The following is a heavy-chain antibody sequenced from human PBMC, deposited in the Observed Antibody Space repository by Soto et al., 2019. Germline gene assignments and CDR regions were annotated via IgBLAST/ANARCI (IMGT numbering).Heavy chain of an antibody. CDR2: IKSKTDGGTT. Sequence: GGSLRLSCAASGFTFSNAWMNWVRQAPGKGLEWVGRIKSKTDGGTTDYAAPVKGRFTISRDDSKTTLYLQMNSLKTEDTAVYYCTTSDPRLSYCSGGSCYMYYYYGMDVWGQGTTVTVSS. J-gene: IGHJ6*02. D-gene: IGHD2-15*01. V-gene: IGHV3-15*07. CDR1: GFTFSNAW. CDR3: TTSDPRLSYCSGGSCYMYYYYGMDV.